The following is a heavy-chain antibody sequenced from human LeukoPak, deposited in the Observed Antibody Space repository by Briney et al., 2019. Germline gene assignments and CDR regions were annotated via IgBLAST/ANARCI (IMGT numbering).Heavy chain of an antibody. J-gene: IGHJ5*02. CDR2: IYTSGST. D-gene: IGHD3-10*01. Sequence: SETLSLTCTVSGGSISSYYWSWIRQPAGKGLEWTGRIYTSGSTNYNPSLKSRVTMSVDTSKNQFSLKLSSVTAADTAVYYCARDYKKLLWFGESSNWFDPWGQGTLVTVSS. V-gene: IGHV4-4*07. CDR1: GGSISSYY. CDR3: ARDYKKLLWFGESSNWFDP.